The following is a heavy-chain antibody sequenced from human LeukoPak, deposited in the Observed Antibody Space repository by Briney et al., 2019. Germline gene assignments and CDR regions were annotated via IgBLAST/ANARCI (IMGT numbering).Heavy chain of an antibody. CDR3: ASLWLGYCSGGSCWRFDY. V-gene: IGHV1-69*13. J-gene: IGHJ4*02. CDR1: GGTFSSYA. Sequence: ASVKVSCKASGGTFSSYAISWVRQAPGQGLEWMGGIIPIFGTPNYAQKFQGRVTITADESTSTAYMELSSLRSEDTAVYYCASLWLGYCSGGSCWRFDYWGQGTLVTVSS. D-gene: IGHD2-15*01. CDR2: IIPIFGTP.